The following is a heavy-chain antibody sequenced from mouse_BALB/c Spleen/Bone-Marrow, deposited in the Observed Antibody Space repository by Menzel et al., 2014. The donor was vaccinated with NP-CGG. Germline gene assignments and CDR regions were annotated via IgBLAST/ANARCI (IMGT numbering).Heavy chain of an antibody. D-gene: IGHD4-1*01. CDR1: GFSLTSYG. CDR2: IWTGGST. J-gene: IGHJ1*01. CDR3: ARDLGRYFDV. V-gene: IGHV2-9*02. Sequence: VQGVESGPGLVAPSQSLSIPCTVSGFSLTSYGVHWVRQSPGKGLEWLGVIWTGGSTNYNSALMSRLSISKDNSKSQVFLKMNSLQTDDTAMYYCARDLGRYFDVWGAGTTVTVSS.